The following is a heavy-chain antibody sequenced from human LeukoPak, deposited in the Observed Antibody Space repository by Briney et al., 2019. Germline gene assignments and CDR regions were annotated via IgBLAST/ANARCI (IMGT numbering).Heavy chain of an antibody. CDR2: ISSSSSYI. V-gene: IGHV3-21*01. J-gene: IGHJ6*03. Sequence: PGGSLRLSCAASGFTFSSYSMNWVRQAPGKGLEWVSSISSSSSYIYYADSVKGRFTISRDNAKNSLYLQMNSLRAEDTAVYYCARVRDGYSIYYYYYMDAWGKGTTVTVSS. CDR3: ARVRDGYSIYYYYYMDA. CDR1: GFTFSSYS. D-gene: IGHD5-24*01.